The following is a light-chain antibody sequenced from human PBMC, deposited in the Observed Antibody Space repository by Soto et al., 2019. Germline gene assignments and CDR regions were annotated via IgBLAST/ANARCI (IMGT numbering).Light chain of an antibody. CDR3: QQYASSLIT. CDR2: AAS. J-gene: IGKJ5*01. V-gene: IGKV3-20*01. Sequence: EIVLTQSPATLSLSPGERATLSCRASQSVTSYLAWYQQKPGQAPRLLIYAASSRAAGIPDRFGGSGSGTDFALTISRLEPEDFAVYYCQQYASSLITFGQGTRLDI. CDR1: QSVTSY.